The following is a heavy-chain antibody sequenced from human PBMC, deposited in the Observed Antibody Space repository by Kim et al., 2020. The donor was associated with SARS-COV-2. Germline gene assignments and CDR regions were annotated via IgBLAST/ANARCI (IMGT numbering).Heavy chain of an antibody. CDR1: GFIFSGSA. CDR3: TRVPGTKLAFWDAFD. J-gene: IGHJ3*02. CDR2: IRSKANSYAT. Sequence: GGSLRLSCAASGFIFSGSAMHWVRQASGKGLEWVGRIRSKANSYATAYAASVKGRFTIYRDDSKTTTYLQMNSLKNEDTAVYYRTRVPGTKLAFWDAFD. D-gene: IGHD3-3*02. V-gene: IGHV3-73*01.